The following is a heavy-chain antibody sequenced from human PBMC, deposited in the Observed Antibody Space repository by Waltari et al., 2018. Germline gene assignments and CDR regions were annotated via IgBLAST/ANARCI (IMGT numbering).Heavy chain of an antibody. Sequence: QVQLQQWGAGLLKPSETLSLTCAVYGGSFRGYYWSWFRQPPVKGLTWIGEINHSGSTNYNPALKSGVTISGDTAKNQFSLKLSSVTAADTAVYYCARGLCSGGSCYAFFTPVVTGYYFDDWGQGTLVTVSS. D-gene: IGHD2-15*01. CDR3: ARGLCSGGSCYAFFTPVVTGYYFDD. J-gene: IGHJ4*02. CDR2: INHSGST. CDR1: GGSFRGYY. V-gene: IGHV4-34*01.